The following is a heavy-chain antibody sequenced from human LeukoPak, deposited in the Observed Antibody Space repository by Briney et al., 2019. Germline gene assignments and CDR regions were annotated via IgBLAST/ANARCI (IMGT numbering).Heavy chain of an antibody. D-gene: IGHD3-22*01. CDR1: GFTFSSYA. Sequence: PGGSLRLSCAASGFTFSSYAMNWVRQAPGKGLEWVSGISTSGGSTYYADSVKGRFTISRDNSKNTLYLQMNSLKTEDTAVYYCTTAFTTITMIVVVIEDDYWGQGTLVTVSS. J-gene: IGHJ4*02. V-gene: IGHV3-23*01. CDR2: ISTSGGST. CDR3: TTAFTTITMIVVVIEDDY.